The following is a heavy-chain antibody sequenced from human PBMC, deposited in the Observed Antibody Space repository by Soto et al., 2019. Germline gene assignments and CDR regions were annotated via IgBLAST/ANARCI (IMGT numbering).Heavy chain of an antibody. V-gene: IGHV4-59*08. J-gene: IGHJ6*03. CDR2: IYYSGST. CDR1: GGSISSYY. Sequence: SETLSLTCTVSGGSISSYYWSWIRQPPGKGLEWIGYIYYSGSTNYNPSLKSRVTISVDTSKNQFSLKLSSVTAADTAVYYCARQGSIAAAGRGAGDYYYYYYMDVWSKGTTVTVSS. D-gene: IGHD6-13*01. CDR3: ARQGSIAAAGRGAGDYYYYYYMDV.